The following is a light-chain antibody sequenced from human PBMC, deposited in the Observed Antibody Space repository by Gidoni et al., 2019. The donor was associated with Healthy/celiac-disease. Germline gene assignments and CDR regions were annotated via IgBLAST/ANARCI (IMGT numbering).Light chain of an antibody. CDR2: DAS. J-gene: IGKJ5*01. V-gene: IGKV1-NL1*01. Sequence: DIQMTQSPSSLSASVGERVTITCRASQGISNSLAWYQQKPGKAPKLLLYDASSLESGVPSRFSGSGSGTDYTPTISSLQPEDFATYYCQQHYRTPPTFXQXTRVEIK. CDR1: QGISNS. CDR3: QQHYRTPPT.